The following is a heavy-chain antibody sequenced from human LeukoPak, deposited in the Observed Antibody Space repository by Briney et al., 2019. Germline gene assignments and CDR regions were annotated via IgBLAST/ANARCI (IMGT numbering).Heavy chain of an antibody. CDR3: ARDGILTGYFDY. CDR1: GYTFTGYY. J-gene: IGHJ4*02. D-gene: IGHD3-9*01. V-gene: IGHV1-2*02. CDR2: INPNSGGT. Sequence: ASVKVSCKASGYTFTGYYMHWVRPAPGQGLEWMGWINPNSGGTNYAQKFQGRVTMTRDTSISTAYMELSRLRSDDTAVYYCARDGILTGYFDYWGQGTLATVSS.